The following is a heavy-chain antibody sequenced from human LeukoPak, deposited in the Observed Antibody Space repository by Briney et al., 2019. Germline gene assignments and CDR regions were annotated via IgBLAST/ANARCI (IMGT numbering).Heavy chain of an antibody. Sequence: GGSLRLSCAASGFTVSSNYMSWVRQAPGKGLEWVSVIYSGGSTYYADSVKGRFTVSRDNSKNTLYLQMNSLRAEDTAVHYCARDSPEYSSGPPVDYWGQGTLVTVSS. V-gene: IGHV3-66*02. CDR1: GFTVSSNY. CDR3: ARDSPEYSSGPPVDY. J-gene: IGHJ4*02. D-gene: IGHD6-19*01. CDR2: IYSGGST.